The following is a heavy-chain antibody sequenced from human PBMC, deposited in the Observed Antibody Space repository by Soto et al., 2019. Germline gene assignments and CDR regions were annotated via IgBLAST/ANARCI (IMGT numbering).Heavy chain of an antibody. CDR2: ISYDGSNK. CDR1: GFTFSSYG. Sequence: GGSLRLSCAASGFTFSSYGMHWVRQAPGKGLEWVAVISYDGSNKYYADSVKGRFTISRDNSKNTLYLQMNSLRAEDTAVYYCAKDLPSSGWGLKVYSEYDYWGQGTLVTVSS. CDR3: AKDLPSSGWGLKVYSEYDY. J-gene: IGHJ4*02. D-gene: IGHD6-19*01. V-gene: IGHV3-30*18.